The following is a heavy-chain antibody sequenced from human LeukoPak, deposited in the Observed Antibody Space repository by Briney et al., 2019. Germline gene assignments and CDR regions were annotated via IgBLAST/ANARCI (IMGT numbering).Heavy chain of an antibody. J-gene: IGHJ1*01. CDR3: ARDRATAVTPGYFQH. CDR2: IKEDGSEK. V-gene: IGHV3-7*01. CDR1: GFTFSNYW. Sequence: PGGSLRPSCAASGFTFSNYWMSWVRQAPGKGLEWVANIKEDGSEKYYVDSVKGRFTISRDNAKNSLYLGMNSLRAEDTAVYYCARDRATAVTPGYFQHWGQGTLVTVSS. D-gene: IGHD4-23*01.